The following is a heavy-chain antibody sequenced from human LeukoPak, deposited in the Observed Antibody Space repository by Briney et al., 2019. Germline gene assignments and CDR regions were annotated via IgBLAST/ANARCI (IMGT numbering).Heavy chain of an antibody. D-gene: IGHD2-15*01. V-gene: IGHV3-11*04. CDR2: ISSSGSTI. CDR1: GFTFSDYY. Sequence: PGGSLRLSCAASGFTFSDYYMSWIRQAPGKGLEWVSYISSSGSTIYYADSVKGRFTISRDNAKNSLYLQMNSLRAEDTAVYYCATYNLGYCSGGSCYGHFDYWGQGTLVTVSS. J-gene: IGHJ4*02. CDR3: ATYNLGYCSGGSCYGHFDY.